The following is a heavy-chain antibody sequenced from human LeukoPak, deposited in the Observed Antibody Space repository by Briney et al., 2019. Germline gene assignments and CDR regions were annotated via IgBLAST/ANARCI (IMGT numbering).Heavy chain of an antibody. CDR3: AKGSYYDSSGSFYFDY. J-gene: IGHJ4*02. V-gene: IGHV3-23*01. D-gene: IGHD3-22*01. CDR1: GFTFSSYA. CDR2: ISGSGDNT. Sequence: GGSLRLSCAASGFTFSSYAMSWVRQAPGKGLEWVSGISGSGDNTYYADSVKGRFTISRDNSKNTLYVQVNSLGIEDTAAYYCAKGSYYDSSGSFYFDYWGQGTLVTVSS.